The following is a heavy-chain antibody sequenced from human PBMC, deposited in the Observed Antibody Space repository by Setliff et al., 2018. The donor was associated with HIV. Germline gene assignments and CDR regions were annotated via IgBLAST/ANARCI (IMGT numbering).Heavy chain of an antibody. Sequence: KTSETLSLTCTVSGDSIKNYFWNWIRQPAGKGLEWIGRIYTTGSTTYNPSGSTTYNPSLKSRVTMSVDTSKNQFSLKLSSVTAADTAVYYCARGLSFYDPGGFDYWGQGTLVTVSS. J-gene: IGHJ4*02. D-gene: IGHD3-22*01. CDR2: IYTTGSTTYNPSGST. CDR1: GDSIKNYF. V-gene: IGHV4-4*07. CDR3: ARGLSFYDPGGFDY.